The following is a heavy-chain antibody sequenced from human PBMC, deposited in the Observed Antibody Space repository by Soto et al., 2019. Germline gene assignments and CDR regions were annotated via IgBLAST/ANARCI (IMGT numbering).Heavy chain of an antibody. Sequence: SETLSLTCTVSGGSITTYYWSWIRQSPGKGLEWIGYIFYSGSPNYNPSLKSRVTISVDTSQNQISLKLSSVTAADTAVYYCASDRDGINSGGLGTLVTVSS. CDR1: GGSITTYY. J-gene: IGHJ4*02. CDR3: ASDRDGINS. V-gene: IGHV4-59*01. CDR2: IFYSGSP.